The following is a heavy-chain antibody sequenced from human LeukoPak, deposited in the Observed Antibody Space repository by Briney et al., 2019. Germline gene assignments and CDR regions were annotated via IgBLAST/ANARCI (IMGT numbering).Heavy chain of an antibody. CDR3: ARVSYGSGSYYMVYYYYYYMDV. CDR1: GGTFSSYA. J-gene: IGHJ6*03. Sequence: SVKVSCKASGGTFSSYAISWVRQAPGQGLEWMGGIIPIFGTANYAQKFQGRVTITADESTSTAYMELSSLRSEDTAVYYCARVSYGSGSYYMVYYYYYYMDVWGKGTTVTISS. V-gene: IGHV1-69*13. D-gene: IGHD3-10*01. CDR2: IIPIFGTA.